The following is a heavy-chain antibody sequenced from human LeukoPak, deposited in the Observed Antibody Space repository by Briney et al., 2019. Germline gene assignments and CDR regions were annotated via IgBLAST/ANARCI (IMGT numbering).Heavy chain of an antibody. J-gene: IGHJ4*02. Sequence: GGTLRLSCAASGFTFSSYGMSWVRQAPGKGLEWVSAISGSGGSTYYADSVKGRFTISRDNTRNSLYLQMNSLRAEDTAVYYCARDSQAYCSGGSCSMFDYWGQGALVTVSS. CDR2: ISGSGGST. CDR3: ARDSQAYCSGGSCSMFDY. V-gene: IGHV3-23*01. CDR1: GFTFSSYG. D-gene: IGHD2-15*01.